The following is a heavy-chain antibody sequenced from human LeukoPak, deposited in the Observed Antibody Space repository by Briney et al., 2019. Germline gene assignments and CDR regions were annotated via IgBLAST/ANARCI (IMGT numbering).Heavy chain of an antibody. V-gene: IGHV3-7*01. Sequence: PGGSLRLSCAVSGFTFSDYWMNWVRQAPGKGLEWVASIRQDGGEKSYVDSVKGRLTISRDNTKHSLYLQMSSLRAEDTGVYYCARDGTAAGLYFDLWSQGTLVTVSS. CDR2: IRQDGGEK. CDR1: GFTFSDYW. CDR3: ARDGTAAGLYFDL. J-gene: IGHJ4*02. D-gene: IGHD6-13*01.